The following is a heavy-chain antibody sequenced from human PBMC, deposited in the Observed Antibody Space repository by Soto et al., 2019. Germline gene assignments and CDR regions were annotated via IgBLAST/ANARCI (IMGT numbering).Heavy chain of an antibody. J-gene: IGHJ6*03. Sequence: AATVKVSCKGSGYTFTSYGISWVRQAPGQGLEWMGWISAYNGNTNYAQGFTGRFVFSLDTSVSTAYLQICSLKAEDTAVYYCARGVEGSSWIYYYYYMDVWGKGTTVTVSS. CDR2: ISAYNGNT. D-gene: IGHD6-13*01. CDR1: GYTFTSYG. CDR3: ARGVEGSSWIYYYYYMDV. V-gene: IGHV7-4-1*01.